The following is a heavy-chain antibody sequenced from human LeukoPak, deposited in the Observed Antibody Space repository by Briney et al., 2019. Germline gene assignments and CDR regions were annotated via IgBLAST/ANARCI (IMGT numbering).Heavy chain of an antibody. CDR2: ISAYNGNT. J-gene: IGHJ3*02. Sequence: ASVKVSCKASGYTFTSYGITWVRQAPGQGLEWVGWISAYNGNTNYEQKLQGRVTMTRDTSTSTVYMELRSLRSDDTAVYYRARGIDSASPPLGTFEIWGQGTMVTVSS. D-gene: IGHD1-26*01. CDR3: ARGIDSASPPLGTFEI. V-gene: IGHV1-18*04. CDR1: GYTFTSYG.